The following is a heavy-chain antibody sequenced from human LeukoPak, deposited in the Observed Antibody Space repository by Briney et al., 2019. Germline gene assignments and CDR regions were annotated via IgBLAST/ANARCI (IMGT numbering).Heavy chain of an antibody. CDR1: GFTFSDYY. J-gene: IGHJ3*02. Sequence: TTGGSLRLSCAASGFTFSDYYMSWIRQAPGKGLEWVSYISSSGSTIYYADSVKGRFTISRDNSRSMVWLQMNSLTAEDTAMYYCGRDLNWGAFDIRGLGTLVTVSS. D-gene: IGHD7-27*01. CDR3: GRDLNWGAFDI. CDR2: ISSSGSTI. V-gene: IGHV3-11*01.